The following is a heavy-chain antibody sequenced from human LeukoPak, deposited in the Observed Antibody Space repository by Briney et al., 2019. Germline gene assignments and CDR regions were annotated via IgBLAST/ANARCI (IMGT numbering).Heavy chain of an antibody. CDR1: GFTFSNDI. J-gene: IGHJ4*02. CDR3: AGETSGVTGTTSFDY. D-gene: IGHD1/OR15-1a*01. V-gene: IGHV3-30*04. Sequence: GGSLGLSCAASGFTFSNDIFHWVRQAPGKGLEWVAVTSNDGRSKFYADSVKGRFTISRDDSNNMLYLQMNSLRAEDTAIYYCAGETSGVTGTTSFDYWGQGTLVTVSS. CDR2: TSNDGRSK.